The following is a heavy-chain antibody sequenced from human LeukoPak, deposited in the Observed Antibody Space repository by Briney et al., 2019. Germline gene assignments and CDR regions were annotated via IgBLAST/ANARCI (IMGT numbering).Heavy chain of an antibody. CDR2: TYYRSKWYN. Sequence: SQTLSLTCAISGDSVSSNSAAWNWIRQSPSRGLEWLGRTYYRSKWYNDYAVSVKSRITINPDTSKNQFSLQLNSVTPDDTAVYYCAREGSHAHYYDSSLDYWGQGTLVTVSS. J-gene: IGHJ4*02. CDR3: AREGSHAHYYDSSLDY. CDR1: GDSVSSNSAA. V-gene: IGHV6-1*01. D-gene: IGHD3-22*01.